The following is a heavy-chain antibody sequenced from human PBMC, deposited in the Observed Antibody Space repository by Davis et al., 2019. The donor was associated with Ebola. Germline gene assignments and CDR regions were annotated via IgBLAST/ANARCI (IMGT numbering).Heavy chain of an antibody. CDR1: GYTFTTYG. Sequence: AASVKVSCKASGYTFTTYGLNWVRQAPGQGLEWMGWISAYNGNTNYAQILQGRVTMTTDTSTGTAYMELRSLRSDDTAVYFCARTSIVGTTTTASDIWGQGTKVTVSS. CDR3: ARTSIVGTTTTASDI. V-gene: IGHV1-18*04. J-gene: IGHJ3*02. CDR2: ISAYNGNT. D-gene: IGHD1-26*01.